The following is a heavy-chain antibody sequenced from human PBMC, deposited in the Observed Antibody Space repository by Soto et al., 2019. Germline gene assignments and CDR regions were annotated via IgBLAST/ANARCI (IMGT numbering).Heavy chain of an antibody. D-gene: IGHD2-2*01. CDR2: IRSKPNSYAT. Sequence: GGSLRLSCAASGFSFSGSAMHWVRQASGKGLEWVGRIRSKPNSYATSYAASVKGRFTISRDDSKNTAYLQMNSLKTEDTAVYYCTRTTAPFQLLSPPVWGQGTTVTVSS. CDR1: GFSFSGSA. J-gene: IGHJ6*02. V-gene: IGHV3-73*01. CDR3: TRTTAPFQLLSPPV.